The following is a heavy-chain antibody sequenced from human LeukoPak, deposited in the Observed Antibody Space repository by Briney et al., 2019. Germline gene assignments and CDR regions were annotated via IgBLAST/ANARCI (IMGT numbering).Heavy chain of an antibody. CDR2: ISGSGGST. CDR1: GFTFSSYS. V-gene: IGHV3-23*01. D-gene: IGHD3-10*01. J-gene: IGHJ4*02. CDR3: AKDYYGSGSYPLFDY. Sequence: PGGSLRLSCAASGFTFSSYSMNWVRQAPGKGLEWVSAISGSGGSTCYADSVKGRFTISRDNSKNTLYLQMNSLRAEDTAVYYCAKDYYGSGSYPLFDYWGQGTLVTVSS.